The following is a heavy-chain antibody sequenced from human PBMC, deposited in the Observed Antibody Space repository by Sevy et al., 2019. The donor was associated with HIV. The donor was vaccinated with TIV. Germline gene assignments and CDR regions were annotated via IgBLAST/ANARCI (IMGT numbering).Heavy chain of an antibody. V-gene: IGHV1-8*03. CDR2: MNPNSGNT. Sequence: ASVKVSCKASGYTFTSYDINWVRQATGQGLEWMGWMNPNSGNTGYAQKFQGRVTITRNTSISTAYMELSSLRSEDTAVYYCARAPPASSWYLGWFDPWGQGTLVTVSS. J-gene: IGHJ5*02. CDR1: GYTFTSYD. CDR3: ARAPPASSWYLGWFDP. D-gene: IGHD6-13*01.